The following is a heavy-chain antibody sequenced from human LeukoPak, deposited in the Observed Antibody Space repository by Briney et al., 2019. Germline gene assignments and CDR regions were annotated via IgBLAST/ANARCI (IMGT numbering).Heavy chain of an antibody. CDR3: ARRGLYYYDSSGYYFFDY. V-gene: IGHV5-51*01. J-gene: IGHJ4*02. CDR2: IYPGDSDT. CDR1: GYSFTSYW. Sequence: GESLKIPCKGSGYSFTSYWIGWVRQMPGKGLEWMGIIYPGDSDTRYSPSFQGQVTISADKSISTAYLQWSSLRASDTAMYYCARRGLYYYDSSGYYFFDYWGQGTLVTVSS. D-gene: IGHD3-22*01.